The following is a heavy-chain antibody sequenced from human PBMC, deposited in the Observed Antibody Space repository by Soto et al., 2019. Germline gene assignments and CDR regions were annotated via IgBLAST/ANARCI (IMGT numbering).Heavy chain of an antibody. CDR3: ARGEPKYCSGGSCYSDRIDY. J-gene: IGHJ4*02. CDR2: INHSGST. Sequence: SETLSLTCAVYGGSFSGYYWSWIRQPPGKGLEWIGEINHSGSTNYNPSLKSRVTISVDTSKNQFSLKLSSVTAADTAVYYCARGEPKYCSGGSCYSDRIDYWGQGTLVTVSS. D-gene: IGHD2-15*01. V-gene: IGHV4-34*01. CDR1: GGSFSGYY.